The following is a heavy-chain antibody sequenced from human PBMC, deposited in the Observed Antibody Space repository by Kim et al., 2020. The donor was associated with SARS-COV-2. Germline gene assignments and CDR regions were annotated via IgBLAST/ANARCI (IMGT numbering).Heavy chain of an antibody. CDR3: ARLRQMDV. CDR1: GFSFSSYE. J-gene: IGHJ6*02. V-gene: IGHV3-48*03. Sequence: GGSLRLSCAASGFSFSSYEMNWVRQAPGKGLEWISYITSSGSNTYYADSVKGRFTISRDNAKNSLYLQMDSLRAEDTAVYYCARLRQMDVWGQGTTVTVSS. CDR2: ITSSGSNT.